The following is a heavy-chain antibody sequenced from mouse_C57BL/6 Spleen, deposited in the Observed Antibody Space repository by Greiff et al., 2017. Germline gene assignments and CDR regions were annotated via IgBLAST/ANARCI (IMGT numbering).Heavy chain of an antibody. J-gene: IGHJ3*01. CDR2: ISSGSSTI. V-gene: IGHV5-17*01. Sequence: EVHLVESGGGLVKPGGSLKLSCAASGFTFRDSGMHWVRQAPEKGLAWVAYISSGSSTIYYADTVKGRFTISRDNAKNTLCLHMTSLRSEDTAMYYCARPGVTTRAWFAYWGQGTLVTVSA. D-gene: IGHD2-2*01. CDR3: ARPGVTTRAWFAY. CDR1: GFTFRDSG.